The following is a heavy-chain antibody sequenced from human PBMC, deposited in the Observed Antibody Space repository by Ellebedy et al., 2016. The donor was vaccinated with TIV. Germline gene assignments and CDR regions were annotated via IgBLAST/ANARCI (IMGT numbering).Heavy chain of an antibody. CDR2: VSNDGSTT. V-gene: IGHV3-30*18. J-gene: IGHJ3*01. D-gene: IGHD2-2*01. CDR1: GVTFSNYG. Sequence: GESLKISXAASGVTFSNYGMHWVRQAPGKGLEWVAVVSNDGSTTYYEDSVKGRFTISRDNSKNTLYLQMNSLRGEDTAVYFCAKEGSTWQYGFDLWGQGTMVTVSS. CDR3: AKEGSTWQYGFDL.